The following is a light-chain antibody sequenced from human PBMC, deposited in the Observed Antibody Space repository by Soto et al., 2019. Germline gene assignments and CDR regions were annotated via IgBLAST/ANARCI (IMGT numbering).Light chain of an antibody. Sequence: QSVLTQPPSASGSPGQSVTISWTGTRNDIGAYEFVSWYQHHPGKAPKLIIYEVVQRPSGVPDRFSGSKSGNTASLTVSGLQAADEADYYCKSYAGSNTYVFGTGTKVTVL. CDR3: KSYAGSNTYV. V-gene: IGLV2-8*01. J-gene: IGLJ1*01. CDR1: RNDIGAYEF. CDR2: EVV.